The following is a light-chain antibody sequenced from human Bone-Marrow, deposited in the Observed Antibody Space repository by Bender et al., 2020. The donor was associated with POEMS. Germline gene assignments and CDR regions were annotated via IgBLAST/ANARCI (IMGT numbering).Light chain of an antibody. Sequence: SYDLTQSPSVSVSPVQTATFTCSGDGLGDKYTAWYRQKPGQSPVLVISHDAKRPSGIPERFSGSNSGSTATLTISETQANDEADYYCQTWDGSTVVFGGGTKLTVL. J-gene: IGLJ2*01. CDR2: HDA. CDR3: QTWDGSTVV. V-gene: IGLV3-1*01. CDR1: GLGDKY.